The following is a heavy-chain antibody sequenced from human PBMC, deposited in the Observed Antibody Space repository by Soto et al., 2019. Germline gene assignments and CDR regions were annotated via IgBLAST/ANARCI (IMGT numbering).Heavy chain of an antibody. V-gene: IGHV3-66*04. D-gene: IGHD1-7*01. CDR1: GFTVSSNY. J-gene: IGHJ4*02. Sequence: SGFTVSSNYMTWVRQAPGKGLEWVSLIQSGGRTYYAGSVKGRFTISRDTSKNQFSLKLSSVTAADTAVYYCARRTGTTRWDSWGQGTLVTVSS. CDR3: ARRTGTTRWDS. CDR2: IQSGGRT.